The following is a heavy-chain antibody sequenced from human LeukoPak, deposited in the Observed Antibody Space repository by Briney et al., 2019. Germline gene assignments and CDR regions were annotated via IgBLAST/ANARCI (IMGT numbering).Heavy chain of an antibody. CDR3: ARGGYSYGYGDDD. CDR1: GFTFSSYI. Sequence: PGGSLRLSCAASGFTFSSYIKNWVRQAPGKGLEWVSSISSSSGYIYYADSVKGRFTISRDNAKNSLYLQMNSLRAEDTAVYYCARGGYSYGYGDDDWGQGTLVTVSS. J-gene: IGHJ4*02. D-gene: IGHD5-18*01. V-gene: IGHV3-21*01. CDR2: ISSSSGYI.